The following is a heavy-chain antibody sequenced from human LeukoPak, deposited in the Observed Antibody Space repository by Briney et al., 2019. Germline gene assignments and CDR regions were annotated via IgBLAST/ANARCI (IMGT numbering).Heavy chain of an antibody. D-gene: IGHD2-21*02. J-gene: IGHJ4*02. CDR3: ARGTSVVVTAIFDY. CDR2: IYYSGSI. V-gene: IGHV4-59*01. CDR1: GGSISSYY. Sequence: KPSETLSLTCTVSGGSISSYYWSWIRQPPGKGLEWIGYIYYSGSINYNPSLKSRVTISVDTSKNQFSLKLSSVTAADTAVYYCARGTSVVVTAIFDYWGQGTLVTVSS.